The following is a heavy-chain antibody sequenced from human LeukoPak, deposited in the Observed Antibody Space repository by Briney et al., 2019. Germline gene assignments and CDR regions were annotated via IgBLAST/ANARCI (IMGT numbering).Heavy chain of an antibody. D-gene: IGHD2-21*01. V-gene: IGHV4-39*01. CDR2: IYYSGST. J-gene: IGHJ6*02. CDR1: GGSISSSSYY. CDR3: AKQEEGVVNSNPAYFQYYGMDV. Sequence: PSETLSLTCTVSGGSISSSSYYWGWIRQPPGKGLEWIGSIYYSGSTYYNPSLKSRVTISVDTSKNQFSLKLSSVTAADTAVYYLAKQEEGVVNSNPAYFQYYGMDVWGQGTTVTVSS.